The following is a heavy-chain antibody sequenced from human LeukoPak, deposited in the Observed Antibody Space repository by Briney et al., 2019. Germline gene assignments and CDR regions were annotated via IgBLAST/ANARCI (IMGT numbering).Heavy chain of an antibody. CDR1: GFTFSSYA. Sequence: GGSLRLSCAASGFTFSSYAMSWVRQAPGKGLEWVSAISGTGGSTYYADSVKGRFTISRDYSKNTLYLQMNSLRAEDTTVYYCAKDNKYYYGSGSYYIFDYWGQGTLVTVSS. CDR3: AKDNKYYYGSGSYYIFDY. D-gene: IGHD3-10*01. CDR2: ISGTGGST. V-gene: IGHV3-23*01. J-gene: IGHJ4*02.